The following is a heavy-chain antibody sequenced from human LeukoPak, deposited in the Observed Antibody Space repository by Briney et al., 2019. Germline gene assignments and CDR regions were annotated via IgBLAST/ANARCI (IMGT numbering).Heavy chain of an antibody. D-gene: IGHD2-15*01. CDR2: ISYDGSNK. CDR3: ARETHYCSGGSCPGYAFDI. V-gene: IGHV3-30-3*01. J-gene: IGHJ3*02. CDR1: GFTFSSYA. Sequence: TGGSLRLSCAASGFTFSSYAMHWVRQAPGKGLEWVAVISYDGSNKYYADSVKGRFTISRDNSKNTLYLQMNSLRAEDTAVYYCARETHYCSGGSCPGYAFDIWGQGTMVTVSS.